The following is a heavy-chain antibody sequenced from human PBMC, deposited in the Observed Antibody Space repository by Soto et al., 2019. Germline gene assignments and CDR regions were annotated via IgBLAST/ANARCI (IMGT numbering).Heavy chain of an antibody. J-gene: IGHJ6*03. CDR1: GFTLSGYA. CDR2: LSSNGVGT. Sequence: EVQLAESGGGLAQPGGSLRLSCAASGFTLSGYAMDWVRQAPGKGLEYVSGLSSNGVGTYYANSVQGRFTISRDNSKNTVYLQMGSMRPEDMAVYYCARRARPDFYHMDVWGKGTTVTVSS. CDR3: ARRARPDFYHMDV. D-gene: IGHD6-6*01. V-gene: IGHV3-64*01.